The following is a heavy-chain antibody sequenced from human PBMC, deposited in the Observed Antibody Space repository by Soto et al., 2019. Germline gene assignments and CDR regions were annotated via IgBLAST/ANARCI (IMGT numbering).Heavy chain of an antibody. J-gene: IGHJ4*02. Sequence: GESLRLSCAASGFTFSSYSMNWVRQAPGKGLEWVSYISSSSSTIYYADSVKGRFTISRDNAKNSLYLQMNSLRAEDTAVYYCATDSSSTDYWGQGTLVTVSS. CDR3: ATDSSSTDY. V-gene: IGHV3-48*01. CDR1: GFTFSSYS. D-gene: IGHD6-13*01. CDR2: ISSSSSTI.